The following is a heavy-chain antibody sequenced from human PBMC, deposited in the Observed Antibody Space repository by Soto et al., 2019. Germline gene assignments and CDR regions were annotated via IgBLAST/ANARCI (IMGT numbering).Heavy chain of an antibody. Sequence: PSETLSLTCTVSGGSISSYYWSWIRQPPGKGLEWIGYIYYSGSTNYNPSLKSRVTISIDTSKNQFSLKLSSVTAADTAVYYCARMVLAVAGTGKHYYYYGMDVWGQGTTVTVSS. CDR3: ARMVLAVAGTGKHYYYYGMDV. V-gene: IGHV4-59*12. CDR2: IYYSGST. CDR1: GGSISSYY. D-gene: IGHD6-19*01. J-gene: IGHJ6*02.